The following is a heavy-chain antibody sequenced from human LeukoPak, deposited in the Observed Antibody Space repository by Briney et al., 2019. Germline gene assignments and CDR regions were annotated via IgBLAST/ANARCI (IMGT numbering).Heavy chain of an antibody. V-gene: IGHV1-18*01. CDR1: GYTFTSSG. CDR3: ARDEQWLVPISRPFYGMDV. CDR2: INTYNGNT. D-gene: IGHD6-19*01. Sequence: ASVKVSCKASGYTFTSSGISWVRQAPGQGLEWTGWINTYNGNTNYAQKLQGRVTMTTDTPTSTAYMEPRSLRSDDTAVYYCARDEQWLVPISRPFYGMDVWGQGTTVTVSS. J-gene: IGHJ6*02.